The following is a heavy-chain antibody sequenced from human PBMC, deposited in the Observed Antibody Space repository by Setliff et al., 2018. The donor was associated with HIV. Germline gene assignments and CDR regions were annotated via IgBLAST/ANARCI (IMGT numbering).Heavy chain of an antibody. J-gene: IGHJ4*02. CDR2: ISSDSNYI. D-gene: IGHD6-19*01. Sequence: GGSLRLSCVGPGFSFSNYGMSWVRQAPGKGLEWVASISSDSNYIYYSDSVKARFTISRDNAKNSLYLQMSNLRAGDSAVYYCATTTHAYSTGWGPDYWGQGTRVTVS. CDR3: ATTTHAYSTGWGPDY. CDR1: GFSFSNYG. V-gene: IGHV3-21*01.